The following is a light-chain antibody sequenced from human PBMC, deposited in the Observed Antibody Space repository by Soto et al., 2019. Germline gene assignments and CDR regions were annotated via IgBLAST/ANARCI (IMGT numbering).Light chain of an antibody. CDR2: KVS. CDR3: MQGTHWPPYT. Sequence: DVVMTQSPLSLPVTLGQPASISCSSSQSLAYSDGNTSLNWFQQTPGQSPRRLIYKVSNRDSGVPDRFSGSGSGTDFTMKISRVEAEDVGVYYCMQGTHWPPYTFGQGTKLEIK. J-gene: IGKJ2*01. CDR1: QSLAYSDGNTS. V-gene: IGKV2-30*01.